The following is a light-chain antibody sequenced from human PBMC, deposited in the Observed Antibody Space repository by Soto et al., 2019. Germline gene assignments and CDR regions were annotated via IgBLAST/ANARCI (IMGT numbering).Light chain of an antibody. J-gene: IGKJ4*01. V-gene: IGKV1-9*01. CDR3: QQVSSYPVT. Sequence: DIQLTQSPSFLSASVGDRVSITCRASQGISTYLAWYQQKPGKAPHLLIYAASTLLSGVPSRFSGSGSGTEFILTISSLQPEDFATYYCQQVSSYPVTFGGGTKVEIK. CDR2: AAS. CDR1: QGISTY.